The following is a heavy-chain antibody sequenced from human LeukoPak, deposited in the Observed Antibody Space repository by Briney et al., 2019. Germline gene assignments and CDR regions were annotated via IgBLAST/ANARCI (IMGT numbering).Heavy chain of an antibody. V-gene: IGHV4-59*01. CDR3: ARGDILGSDI. CDR2: IYYSGTT. J-gene: IGHJ3*02. Sequence: PSETLSLTCTVSGGSISGYWCSWIRQPPGKGLEWIGYIYYSGTTNYNPSLNSRVTMSVDTSKSQFSLQLSSVTAADTAVYYCARGDILGSDIWGQGTMVTVSS. D-gene: IGHD1-26*01. CDR1: GGSISGYW.